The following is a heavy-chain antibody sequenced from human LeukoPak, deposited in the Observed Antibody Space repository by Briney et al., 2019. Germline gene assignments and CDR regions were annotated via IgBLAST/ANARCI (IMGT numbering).Heavy chain of an antibody. J-gene: IGHJ4*02. CDR3: ATGSAYYFDY. V-gene: IGHV3-33*01. D-gene: IGHD3-10*01. CDR1: EFPLISYG. Sequence: GGPWSLSCAASEFPLISYGMHWARRAPGKGWKWVAVIWYDGSNKYYADSVKGRFTTSRDNSKNTLYLQMNSLRAEDTAVYYCATGSAYYFDYWGQGTLVTVSS. CDR2: IWYDGSNK.